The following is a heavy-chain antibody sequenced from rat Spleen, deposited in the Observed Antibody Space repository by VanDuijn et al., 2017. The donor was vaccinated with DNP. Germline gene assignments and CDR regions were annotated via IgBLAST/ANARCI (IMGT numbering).Heavy chain of an antibody. CDR3: ARGRLYPHYAMDA. J-gene: IGHJ4*01. CDR1: GIIFSDCD. CDR2: ITYDGSRT. D-gene: IGHD1-2*01. Sequence: EVQLVQSGGGLVQPERSLKLSCVASGIIFSDCDMAWVRQAPRKGLEWVATITYDGSRTFYRDSVKGRFTISRDNAKNTLYLQMNSLRSEDTATYYCARGRLYPHYAMDAWGQGTSVTVSS. V-gene: IGHV5S10*01.